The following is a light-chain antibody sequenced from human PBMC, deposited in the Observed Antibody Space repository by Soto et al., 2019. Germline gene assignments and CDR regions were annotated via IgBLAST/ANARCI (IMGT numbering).Light chain of an antibody. CDR3: QQRNVWPPIT. Sequence: VLTKFAATLSLSPGGSATLSCRVSQTIHTSLAWFQQKSGKPPRLVIYDSTLRANGVPDRFGGSRSGTEFTLTINSLEPEDFAVYYCQQRNVWPPITFGQGTRPEV. CDR1: QTIHTS. J-gene: IGKJ5*01. V-gene: IGKV3-11*01. CDR2: DST.